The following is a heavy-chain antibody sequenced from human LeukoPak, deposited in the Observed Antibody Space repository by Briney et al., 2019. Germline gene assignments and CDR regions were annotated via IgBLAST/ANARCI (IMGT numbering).Heavy chain of an antibody. CDR2: FSGNGGST. D-gene: IGHD5-12*01. CDR1: GFTFSTYA. Sequence: TGGSLRLSCAASGFTFSTYAMSWVRQAPGKGLGWVSGFSGNGGSTYYADSVKGRFTISRDNAKNSLYLQMNSLRAEDTAVYYCAREDIVATMTFDYWGQGTLVTVSS. CDR3: AREDIVATMTFDY. V-gene: IGHV3-23*01. J-gene: IGHJ4*02.